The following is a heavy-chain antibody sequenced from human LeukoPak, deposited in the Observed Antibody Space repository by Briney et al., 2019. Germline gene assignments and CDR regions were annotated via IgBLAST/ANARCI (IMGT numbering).Heavy chain of an antibody. J-gene: IGHJ3*01. Sequence: GGSLRLSGAASGFNFNTCSMNWVRQAPGKGLEWVSYISSSSSTVYYADSVKGRFTISRDNAKNSLYLQMNSLRDGGTAVNYCAREYYGSGIFFVVWGQGTMVTVSS. CDR3: AREYYGSGIFFVV. CDR2: ISSSSSTV. V-gene: IGHV3-48*02. CDR1: GFNFNTCS. D-gene: IGHD3-10*01.